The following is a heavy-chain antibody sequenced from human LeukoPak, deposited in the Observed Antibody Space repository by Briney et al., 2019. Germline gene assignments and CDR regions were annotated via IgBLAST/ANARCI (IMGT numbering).Heavy chain of an antibody. CDR3: ARSRSSSSWYYFDY. V-gene: IGHV1-2*06. CDR2: VNPNSGGT. Sequence: ASVKVSCKASGYTFTGYYMHWVRQAPGQGLECMGRVNPNSGGTNYAQKFQGRVTMTRDTSISTAYMELSRLRSDDTAVYYCARSRSSSSWYYFDYWGQGTLVTVSS. D-gene: IGHD6-13*01. J-gene: IGHJ4*02. CDR1: GYTFTGYY.